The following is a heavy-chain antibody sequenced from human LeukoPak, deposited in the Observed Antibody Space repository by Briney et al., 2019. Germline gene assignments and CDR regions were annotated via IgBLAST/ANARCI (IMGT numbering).Heavy chain of an antibody. J-gene: IGHJ1*01. CDR1: GFTFDDYA. Sequence: PGGSLRLSCAASGFTFDDYAMHWVRQAPGKGLEWVSGISWNSGSIGYADSVKGRFTISRDNAKNTLYLQMNSLRAEDTALYYCAKDAPSSSWYEYFQHWGQGTLVTVSS. V-gene: IGHV3-9*01. CDR3: AKDAPSSSWYEYFQH. D-gene: IGHD6-13*01. CDR2: ISWNSGSI.